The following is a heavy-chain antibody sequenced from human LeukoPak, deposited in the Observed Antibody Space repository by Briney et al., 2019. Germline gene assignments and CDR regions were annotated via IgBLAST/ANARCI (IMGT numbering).Heavy chain of an antibody. V-gene: IGHV4-34*01. J-gene: IGHJ4*02. CDR2: INHSGST. CDR1: GGSFSDYY. CDR3: GRTPGH. Sequence: PSETLSLTCTVYGGSFSDYYWSWIRQSPGKGLEWIGEINHSGSTNYNPSLKSRVIISVDTSKNQFSLKLTSVTAADTAVYYCGRTPGHWGQGTLVTASS.